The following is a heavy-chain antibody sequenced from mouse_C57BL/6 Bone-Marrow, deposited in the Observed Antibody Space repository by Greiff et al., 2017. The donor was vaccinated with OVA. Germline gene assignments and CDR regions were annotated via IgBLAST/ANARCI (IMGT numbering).Heavy chain of an antibody. CDR1: GYTFTDYY. V-gene: IGHV1-76*01. CDR3: ATAGSAWFAY. J-gene: IGHJ3*01. CDR2: IYPGSGNT. Sequence: VQLQQSGAELVRPGASVKLSCKASGYTFTDYYINWVKQRPGQGLEWIARIYPGSGNTYYNEKFKGKATLTAEKSSSTAYMQLSSLTSEDSAVYFCATAGSAWFAYWGQGTLVTVSA. D-gene: IGHD1-1*01.